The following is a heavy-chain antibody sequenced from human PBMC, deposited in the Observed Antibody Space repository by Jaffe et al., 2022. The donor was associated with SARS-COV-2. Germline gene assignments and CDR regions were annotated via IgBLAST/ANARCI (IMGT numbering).Heavy chain of an antibody. CDR1: GFTFSSYS. V-gene: IGHV3-48*01. CDR3: AREWYSGSWAQIGY. CDR2: ISSSTT. J-gene: IGHJ4*02. D-gene: IGHD6-13*01. Sequence: EVQLVESGGGLVQPGGSLRLSCAASGFTFSSYSMNWVRQAPGKGLEWVSYISSSTTYYADSVKGRFTISRDNAKNSLYLQMNGLRVEDTAVYYCAREWYSGSWAQIGYWGQGTLVTVSS.